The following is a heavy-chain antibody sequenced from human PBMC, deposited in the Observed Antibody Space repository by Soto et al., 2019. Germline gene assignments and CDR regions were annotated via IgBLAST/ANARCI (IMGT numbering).Heavy chain of an antibody. J-gene: IGHJ6*02. CDR2: INAGNGNT. CDR3: ARGGVLRFLEWLGSPNDSGSDV. CDR1: GYTFTSYA. Sequence: ASVKVSCKASGYTFTSYAMHWVRQAPGQRLEWMGWINAGNGNTKYSQKFQGRVTITRDTSASTAYMELSSLRSEDTAVYYCARGGVLRFLEWLGSPNDSGSDVWGQGTTVTVSS. V-gene: IGHV1-3*01. D-gene: IGHD3-3*01.